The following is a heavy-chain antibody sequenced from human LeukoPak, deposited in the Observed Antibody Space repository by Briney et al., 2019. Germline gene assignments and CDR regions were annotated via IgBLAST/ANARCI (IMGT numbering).Heavy chain of an antibody. J-gene: IGHJ6*03. CDR2: IIPLFGTA. CDR1: GGTFSSYA. Sequence: SVKVSCKASGGTFSSYAISWVRQAPGQGLEWMGGIIPLFGTANYAQKFQGRVTITADKSTSTAYMELSSLRSEDTAVYYCARGFSAAGLYYYYYMDVWGKGTTVTVSS. V-gene: IGHV1-69*06. D-gene: IGHD6-13*01. CDR3: ARGFSAAGLYYYYYMDV.